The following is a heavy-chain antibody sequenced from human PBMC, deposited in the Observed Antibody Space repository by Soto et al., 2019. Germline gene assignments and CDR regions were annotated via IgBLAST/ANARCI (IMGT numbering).Heavy chain of an antibody. J-gene: IGHJ4*02. V-gene: IGHV1-69*02. Sequence: GASVKVSCKASGGTFSSYTISWVRQAPGQGLEWMGRIIPILGIANYAQKFQGRVTITADKSTSTAYMELSSLRSEDTAVYYCATYLRYFDWLSNSHYWGQGTLVTVSS. CDR1: GGTFSSYT. CDR3: ATYLRYFDWLSNSHY. CDR2: IIPILGIA. D-gene: IGHD3-9*01.